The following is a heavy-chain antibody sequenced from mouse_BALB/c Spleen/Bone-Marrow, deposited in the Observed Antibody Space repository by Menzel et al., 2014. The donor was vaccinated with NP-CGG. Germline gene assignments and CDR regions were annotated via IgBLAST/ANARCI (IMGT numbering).Heavy chain of an antibody. CDR2: INSNGGSA. CDR1: GFTFSSYY. Sequence: EVQLVESGGGLVKLGGSLKLSCAASGFTFSSYYMSWVRQPPEKRLELVAAINSNGGSAYYPDTVKGRFTISRDNAKNTLFLQMSNLKSEDTALYYCARHGGGGNYFDYWGQGTTLTVSS. J-gene: IGHJ2*01. V-gene: IGHV5-6-2*01. CDR3: ARHGGGGNYFDY. D-gene: IGHD1-1*02.